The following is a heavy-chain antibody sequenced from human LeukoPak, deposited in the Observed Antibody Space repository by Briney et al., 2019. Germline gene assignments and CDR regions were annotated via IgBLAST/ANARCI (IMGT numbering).Heavy chain of an antibody. Sequence: GGSLRLSCAASGFTFSSFGMHWVRQAPGKGLEWVANIKQDGREKYYVDSVKGRFTISRDNAKNSLYLQMNTLRAEDTAVYYCAREVGATNAFDIWGQGTMVTVSS. CDR1: GFTFSSFG. CDR2: IKQDGREK. V-gene: IGHV3-7*04. D-gene: IGHD1-26*01. CDR3: AREVGATNAFDI. J-gene: IGHJ3*02.